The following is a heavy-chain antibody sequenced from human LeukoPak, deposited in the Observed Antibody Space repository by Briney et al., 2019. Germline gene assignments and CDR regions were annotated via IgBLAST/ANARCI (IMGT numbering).Heavy chain of an antibody. CDR2: INTNSGDT. V-gene: IGHV1-2*06. J-gene: IGHJ4*02. CDR1: GSTFTGYY. D-gene: IGHD2-21*02. CDR3: ARGYCGDDFFPYY. Sequence: GASVKVSCKASGSTFTGYYVHWVRQAPGQGLEWMGRINTNSGDTNNAQKFQGRVTMTRDTSISTAYMELSRLMSDGTAVCYCARGYCGDDFFPYYWGQGTLVTVSS.